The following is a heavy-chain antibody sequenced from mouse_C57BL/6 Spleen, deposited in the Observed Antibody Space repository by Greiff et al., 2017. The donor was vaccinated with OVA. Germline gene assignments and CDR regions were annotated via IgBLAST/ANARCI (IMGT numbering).Heavy chain of an antibody. Sequence: VQLQQSGAELVRPGTSVKVSCKASGYAFTNYLIEWVKQRPGQGLEWIGVINPGSGGTNYNEKFKGKATLTADKSSSTAYMQLSSLTSEDSAVYFCAREGYGSSYYAMDYWGQGTSVTVSS. CDR3: AREGYGSSYYAMDY. D-gene: IGHD1-1*01. J-gene: IGHJ4*01. V-gene: IGHV1-54*01. CDR1: GYAFTNYL. CDR2: INPGSGGT.